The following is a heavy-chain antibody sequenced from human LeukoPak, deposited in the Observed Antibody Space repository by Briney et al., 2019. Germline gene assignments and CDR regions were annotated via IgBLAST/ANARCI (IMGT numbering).Heavy chain of an antibody. Sequence: SETLSLTCTVSGGSISSSSYCWGWIRQPPGTGLEWIGSIYYSGSIYYNPSLKSRVTISVDTSKNQFSLKLSSVTAADTAVYYCARQGVQQHKDKNYYYYGMDVWGQGTTVTVSS. V-gene: IGHV4-39*01. CDR3: ARQGVQQHKDKNYYYYGMDV. CDR2: IYYSGSI. J-gene: IGHJ6*02. D-gene: IGHD6-13*01. CDR1: GGSISSSSYC.